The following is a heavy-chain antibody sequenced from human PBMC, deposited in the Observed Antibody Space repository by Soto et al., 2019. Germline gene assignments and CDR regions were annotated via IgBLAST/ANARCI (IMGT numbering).Heavy chain of an antibody. V-gene: IGHV4-39*01. CDR2: IHYGGNT. J-gene: IGHJ6*02. Sequence: GXXXXSETLSLTCXVSGXSXSGTXXYWGXXRQPPGEGLEWVGSIHYGGNTYYNPSLKSRVTISVDTSKNQFSLKLSSVTAADTAVYYCARHPEMDVWGQGTAVTVSS. CDR1: GXSXSGTXXY. CDR3: ARHPEMDV.